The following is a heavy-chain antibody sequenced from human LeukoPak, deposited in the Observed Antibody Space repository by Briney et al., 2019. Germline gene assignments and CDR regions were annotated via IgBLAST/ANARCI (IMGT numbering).Heavy chain of an antibody. D-gene: IGHD2-15*01. CDR3: AREAWIAATNY. CDR2: IKEDGSEK. CDR1: GFTFSTYW. Sequence: PGGSLRLSCAASGFTFSTYWISWVRQAPGKGLEWVADIKEDGSEKYYVDSVKGRFTISRDNAKNSLYLQMNSLRAEDTAVYYCAREAWIAATNYWGQGTLVTVSS. J-gene: IGHJ4*02. V-gene: IGHV3-7*03.